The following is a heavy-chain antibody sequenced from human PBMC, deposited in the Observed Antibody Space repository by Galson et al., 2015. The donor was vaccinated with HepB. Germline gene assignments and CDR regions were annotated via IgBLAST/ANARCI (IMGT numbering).Heavy chain of an antibody. CDR1: GFTVSNNY. CDR2: IYSGGRT. CDR3: ARDYNRPGKTRYSGSYCNFDY. J-gene: IGHJ4*02. Sequence: SLRLSCAASGFTVSNNYLSWVRQAPGKGLEWVSVIYSGGRTNYADSVKGRFTISTDNSKNTLYLQMNSLRAEDTAVYYCARDYNRPGKTRYSGSYCNFDYWGQGTLVTVSS. D-gene: IGHD1-26*01. V-gene: IGHV3-53*05.